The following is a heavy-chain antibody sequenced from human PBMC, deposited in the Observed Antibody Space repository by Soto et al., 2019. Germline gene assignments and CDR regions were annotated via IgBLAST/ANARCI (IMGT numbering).Heavy chain of an antibody. Sequence: ASVKVSCKASGFTFTSSAVQWVRQARGQRLERIGWIVVGSGNTNYAQKFQERVTITRDMSTSTAYMELSSLRSEDTAVYYCAANLISLARPYYYYGMDVWGQGTTVTVSS. J-gene: IGHJ6*02. CDR3: AANLISLARPYYYYGMDV. CDR2: IVVGSGNT. V-gene: IGHV1-58*01. CDR1: GFTFTSSA. D-gene: IGHD2-21*01.